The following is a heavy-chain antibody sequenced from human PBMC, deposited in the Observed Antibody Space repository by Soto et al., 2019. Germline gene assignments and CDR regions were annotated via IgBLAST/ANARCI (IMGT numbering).Heavy chain of an antibody. CDR1: GYTFTGYY. D-gene: IGHD1-26*01. CDR2: INPNSGGT. CDR3: VFVYSGSYYFAFDF. Sequence: ASVKVSCKASGYTFTGYYLHWVRQAPGQGLEWMGWINPNSGGTNYAQKIQGCVTMTSATSISTASMELSRLRSDDTAVYYCVFVYSGSYYFAFDFWGQGTMVTVSS. V-gene: IGHV1-2*04. J-gene: IGHJ3*01.